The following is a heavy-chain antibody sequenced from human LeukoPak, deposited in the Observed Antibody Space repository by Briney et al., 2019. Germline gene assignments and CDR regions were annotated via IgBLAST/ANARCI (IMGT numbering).Heavy chain of an antibody. D-gene: IGHD5/OR15-5a*01. CDR1: GFTFSSYA. J-gene: IGHJ4*02. CDR3: AKIGWAAVSTTGYY. V-gene: IGHV3-23*01. Sequence: GGSLRLSCAASGFTFSSYAMSWVRQAPGKGLEWVSAISGSGGSTYYADSVKGRFTISRDNSKNTLYLQMNSLRAEDTAVYYCAKIGWAAVSTTGYYWGQGTLITVSS. CDR2: ISGSGGST.